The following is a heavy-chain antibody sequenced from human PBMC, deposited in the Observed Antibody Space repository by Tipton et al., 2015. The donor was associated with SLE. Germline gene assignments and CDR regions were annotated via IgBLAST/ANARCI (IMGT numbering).Heavy chain of an antibody. V-gene: IGHV3-15*01. D-gene: IGHD3-22*01. CDR2: IRSKTDGETT. CDR3: TTAGYYYDTSGSKPFDY. CDR1: GFTFTNAW. J-gene: IGHJ4*02. Sequence: VQLVQSGGDLVKPGGSLRLSCATSGFTFTNAWMSWVRQSPGKGLEWVGRIRSKTDGETTDYAAPVKGRFTISRDDSKNTLYLQVNSLKTEDTAMYYCTTAGYYYDTSGSKPFDYWGQGTLVTVSS.